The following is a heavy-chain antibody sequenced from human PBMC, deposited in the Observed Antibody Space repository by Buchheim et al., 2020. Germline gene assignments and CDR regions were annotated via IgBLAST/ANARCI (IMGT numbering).Heavy chain of an antibody. V-gene: IGHV3-48*03. D-gene: IGHD3-3*01. CDR2: IGSSGSTI. J-gene: IGHJ6*02. Sequence: EVQLVESGGGLVQPGGFLRLSCAASGFTFSSYEMNWVRQAPGKGLEWVSYIGSSGSTIYYADSVKGRFTISRDNAKNSLYLNMNSLRVEDTAVYYCARGGGYDFWSGSNGMDVWGQGTT. CDR1: GFTFSSYE. CDR3: ARGGGYDFWSGSNGMDV.